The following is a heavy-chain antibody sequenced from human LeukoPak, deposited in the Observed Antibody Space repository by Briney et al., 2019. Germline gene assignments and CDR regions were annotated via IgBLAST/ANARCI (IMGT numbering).Heavy chain of an antibody. CDR1: GFTFSSYS. V-gene: IGHV3-21*01. J-gene: IGHJ4*02. Sequence: GGSLRLSCAASGFTFSSYSMNWVRQAPGKGLEWVSFISGIGSHIYYADFVKGRFTISRDNAKNALFLQLNSLGTEDTAVCYCARDLANDAFYDFWSGPNWGQGTLVTVSS. CDR2: ISGIGSHI. CDR3: ARDLANDAFYDFWSGPN. D-gene: IGHD3-3*01.